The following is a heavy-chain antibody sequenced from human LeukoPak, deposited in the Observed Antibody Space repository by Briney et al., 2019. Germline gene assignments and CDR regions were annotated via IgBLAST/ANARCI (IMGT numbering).Heavy chain of an antibody. Sequence: GGSLRLSCAASGFTFSSYAMSWVRQAPGKGLEWVSAISGSGGSPYYADSVKGRFTISRDNSKNTLYLQMNSLRAEDTAVYYCAKDSKAVAGTRYFQHWGQGTLVTVSS. CDR1: GFTFSSYA. V-gene: IGHV3-23*01. D-gene: IGHD6-19*01. J-gene: IGHJ1*01. CDR3: AKDSKAVAGTRYFQH. CDR2: ISGSGGSP.